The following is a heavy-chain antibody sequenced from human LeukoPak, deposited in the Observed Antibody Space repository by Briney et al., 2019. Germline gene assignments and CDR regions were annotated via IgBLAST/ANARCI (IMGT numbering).Heavy chain of an antibody. CDR2: IYYSGST. V-gene: IGHV4-61*08. Sequence: SETLSLTCTVSGGSISSGGYYWSWIRQHPGKGLEWIGYIYYSGSTNYNPSLKSRVTISVDTSKNQFSLKLSSVTAADTAVYYCARDLGTGNWNDGAYAFDIWGQGTMVTVSS. D-gene: IGHD1-20*01. CDR3: ARDLGTGNWNDGAYAFDI. J-gene: IGHJ3*02. CDR1: GGSISSGGYY.